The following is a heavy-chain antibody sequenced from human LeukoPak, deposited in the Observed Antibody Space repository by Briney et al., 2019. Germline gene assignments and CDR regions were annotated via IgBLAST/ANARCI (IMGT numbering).Heavy chain of an antibody. D-gene: IGHD5-24*01. CDR2: IYYSGST. Sequence: SETLSLTCTVSGGSISSSSYYWGWIRQPPGKGLEWIGSIYYSGSTYYNPSLKSRVTISVDTSKNQFSLKLSSVTAADTAVYYCARHTAEGWLQLNDAFDIWGQGTMVTVSS. V-gene: IGHV4-39*01. CDR1: GGSISSSSYY. CDR3: ARHTAEGWLQLNDAFDI. J-gene: IGHJ3*02.